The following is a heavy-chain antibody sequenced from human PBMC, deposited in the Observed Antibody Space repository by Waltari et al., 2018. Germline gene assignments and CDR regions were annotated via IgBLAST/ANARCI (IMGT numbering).Heavy chain of an antibody. V-gene: IGHV3-23*04. CDR2: ISGSDGRT. J-gene: IGHJ2*01. Sequence: EVQLVESGGGLVQPGGSLRLSCAASGFTLRSYGISWVRPAPGRGLGWVSSISGSDGRTNYADSAKGRFTISRDNVKNTLFLQMNSLRADDAAVYYCAKDLGGFSGSHWYFDLWGHGTLVTVSS. D-gene: IGHD5-12*01. CDR3: AKDLGGFSGSHWYFDL. CDR1: GFTLRSYG.